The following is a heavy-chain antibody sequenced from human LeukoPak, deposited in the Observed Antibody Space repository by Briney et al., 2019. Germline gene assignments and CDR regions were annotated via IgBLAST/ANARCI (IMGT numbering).Heavy chain of an antibody. CDR3: ARTPGSGFDY. CDR1: GFTFSSYG. V-gene: IGHV3-33*01. J-gene: IGHJ4*02. Sequence: PGGSLRLSCAASGFTFSSYGMHWVRQDPGKGLEWVAVIWYDGSNKYYADSVKGRFTISRDNSKNTLYLQMNSLRAEDTAVYYCARTPGSGFDYWGQGTLVTVSS. CDR2: IWYDGSNK. D-gene: IGHD6-19*01.